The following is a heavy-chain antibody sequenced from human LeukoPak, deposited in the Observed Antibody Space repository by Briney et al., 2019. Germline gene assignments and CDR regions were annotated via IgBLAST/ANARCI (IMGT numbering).Heavy chain of an antibody. CDR1: GFAFNSYA. Sequence: GGSLRLSCAASGFAFNSYAMTWVRQAPGRGLEWVSNINDNGGQRHYADSVKGRFTISRDNSKNTLFLQMDSLRAEDTAVYYCAKTQWKVGATDYFDYWGQGILVTVSS. CDR3: AKTQWKVGATDYFDY. V-gene: IGHV3-23*01. D-gene: IGHD1-26*01. J-gene: IGHJ4*02. CDR2: INDNGGQR.